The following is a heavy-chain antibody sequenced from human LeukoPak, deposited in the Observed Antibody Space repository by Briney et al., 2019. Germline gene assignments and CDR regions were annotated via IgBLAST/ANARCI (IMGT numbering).Heavy chain of an antibody. J-gene: IGHJ5*02. CDR2: IYYTGNT. V-gene: IGHV4-59*12. CDR1: GDSITTYF. CDR3: ARQPEGVTWFDP. D-gene: IGHD1-14*01. Sequence: SETLSLTCTVCGDSITTYFWTWIRQPPGKGLEWIGNIYYTGNTNYNPSLKSRLTMSVDTSKRQISLNLSSVTPADTAVYYCARQPEGVTWFDPWGQGTLVTVSS.